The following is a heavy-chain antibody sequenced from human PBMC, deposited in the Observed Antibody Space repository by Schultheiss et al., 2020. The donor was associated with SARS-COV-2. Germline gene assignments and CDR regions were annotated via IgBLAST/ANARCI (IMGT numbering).Heavy chain of an antibody. V-gene: IGHV4-34*01. CDR1: GGSFSGYY. D-gene: IGHD6-13*01. CDR3: ARSWSRSYYFDY. CDR2: IYHSGST. J-gene: IGHJ4*02. Sequence: SETLSLTCAVYGGSFSGYYWSWIRQPPGKGLEWIGSIYHSGSTYYNPSLKSRVTISVDTSKNQFSLKLSSVTAADTAVYYCARSWSRSYYFDYWGQGTLVTVSS.